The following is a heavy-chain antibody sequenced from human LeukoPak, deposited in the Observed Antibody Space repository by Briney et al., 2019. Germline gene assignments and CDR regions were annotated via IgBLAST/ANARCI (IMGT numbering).Heavy chain of an antibody. CDR3: ATVNCSSTSCYIGGWFDP. D-gene: IGHD2-2*02. CDR2: FDPEDGET. Sequence: ASVKVSCKVSGYTLTELSMHWVRQAPGKGLGWMGGFDPEDGETIYAQKFQGRVTMTEDTSTDTAYMELSSLRSKDTAVYYCATVNCSSTSCYIGGWFDPWGQGTLVTVSS. CDR1: GYTLTELS. J-gene: IGHJ5*02. V-gene: IGHV1-24*01.